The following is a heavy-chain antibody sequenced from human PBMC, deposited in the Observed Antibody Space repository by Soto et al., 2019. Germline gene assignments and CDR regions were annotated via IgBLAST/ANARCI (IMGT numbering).Heavy chain of an antibody. CDR3: ARQYSYGDYYYHGVDV. V-gene: IGHV3-48*03. J-gene: IGHJ6*02. CDR1: GFTFSSYE. D-gene: IGHD5-18*01. CDR2: ISSSGSTI. Sequence: PGGSLRLSCAASGFTFSSYEMNWVRQAPGKGLEWVSYISSSGSTIYYADSVKGRFTISRDNAKNSLYLQMNSLRAEDTAVYYYARQYSYGDYYYHGVDVWGQGTTVIVSS.